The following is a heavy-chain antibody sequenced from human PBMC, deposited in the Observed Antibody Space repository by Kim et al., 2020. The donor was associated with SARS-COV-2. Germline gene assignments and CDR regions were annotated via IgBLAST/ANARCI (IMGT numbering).Heavy chain of an antibody. CDR3: ARYCSGGSCYYEIDY. V-gene: IGHV4-31*02. D-gene: IGHD2-15*01. Sequence: PSLKCRVTISVDASKNQFSLKLSSLTAADTAVYYCARYCSGGSCYYEIDYWGQGTLVTVSS. J-gene: IGHJ4*02.